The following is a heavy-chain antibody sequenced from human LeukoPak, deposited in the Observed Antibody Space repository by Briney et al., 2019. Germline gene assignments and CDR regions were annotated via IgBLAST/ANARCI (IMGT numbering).Heavy chain of an antibody. CDR1: GGSFSDYN. V-gene: IGHV4-34*01. D-gene: IGHD2-15*01. CDR3: ARAVVAVTGFEH. Sequence: LETLSLTCAVYGGSFSDYNWSWIRQPPGKGLEWIGEINPSGSTNYNPSLKSRVSISVDTSKNQFSLRLSSVTAADTAVYFCARAVVAVTGFEHCGEGTLVTVSS. J-gene: IGHJ4*02. CDR2: INPSGST.